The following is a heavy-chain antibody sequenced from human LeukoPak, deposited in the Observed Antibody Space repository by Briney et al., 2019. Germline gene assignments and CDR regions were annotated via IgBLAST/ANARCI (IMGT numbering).Heavy chain of an antibody. CDR2: IKQDGSEK. D-gene: IGHD6-13*01. CDR1: GFTFSSYA. J-gene: IGHJ4*02. Sequence: GGSLRLSCAASGFTFSSYAMSWVRQAPGKGLEWVANIKQDGSEKYYVDSVKGRFTISRDNAKNSLYLQMNSLRAEDTAVYYCARGSRAAAVSAAAIFDYWGQGTLVTVSS. V-gene: IGHV3-7*01. CDR3: ARGSRAAAVSAAAIFDY.